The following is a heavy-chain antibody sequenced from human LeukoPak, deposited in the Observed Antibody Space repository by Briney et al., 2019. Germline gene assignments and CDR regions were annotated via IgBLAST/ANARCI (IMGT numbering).Heavy chain of an antibody. V-gene: IGHV1-69*01. Sequence: ASVTVSCKASGGTFSSYAISWVRQAPGQGLEWMGGIIPIFGTANYAQKFQGRVTITADESTSTAYMELRSLRSDDTAVYYCATTSGYSYGFDYWGQGTLVTVSS. CDR3: ATTSGYSYGFDY. CDR2: IIPIFGTA. D-gene: IGHD5-18*01. CDR1: GGTFSSYA. J-gene: IGHJ4*02.